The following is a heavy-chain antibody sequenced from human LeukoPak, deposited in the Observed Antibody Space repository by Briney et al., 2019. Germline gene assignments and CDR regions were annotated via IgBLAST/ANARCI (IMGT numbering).Heavy chain of an antibody. J-gene: IGHJ4*02. CDR3: AKDMGPYDSSGYIDY. CDR2: ISWNSGSI. D-gene: IGHD3-22*01. Sequence: GGSLRLSCAASGFTFDDYAMHWVRQAPGKGLEWVSGISWNSGSIGYADSVKGRFTISRDNAKNSLYLQMNSLRAEDMALYYCAKDMGPYDSSGYIDYWGQGTLVTVSS. V-gene: IGHV3-9*03. CDR1: GFTFDDYA.